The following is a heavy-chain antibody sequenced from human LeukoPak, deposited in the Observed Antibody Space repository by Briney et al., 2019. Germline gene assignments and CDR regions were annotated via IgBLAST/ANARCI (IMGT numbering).Heavy chain of an antibody. CDR3: ARGVSLSSGWPYYYYYYYMDV. Sequence: ASVKVSCKASGYTFTSYGISWVRQAPGQGLEWMGWISAYNGNANYAQKLQGRVTMTTDTSTSTAYMELRSLRSDDTAVYYCARGVSLSSGWPYYYYYYYMDVWGKGTTVTISS. CDR1: GYTFTSYG. V-gene: IGHV1-18*01. J-gene: IGHJ6*03. CDR2: ISAYNGNA. D-gene: IGHD6-19*01.